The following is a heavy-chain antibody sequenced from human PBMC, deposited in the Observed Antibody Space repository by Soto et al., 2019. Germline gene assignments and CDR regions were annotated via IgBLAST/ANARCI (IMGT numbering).Heavy chain of an antibody. J-gene: IGHJ4*02. V-gene: IGHV1-69*13. CDR1: GGTFSSYA. CDR3: ARAVAVAADFDY. D-gene: IGHD6-19*01. CDR2: IVAIVDTT. Sequence: SVKVSCKTSGGTFSSYAISWVRQAPGQGLEWMGWIVAIVDTTTYAQKFQGRVTITADESTSTAYMELSSLRSEDTAVYYCARAVAVAADFDYWGQGTLVTVSS.